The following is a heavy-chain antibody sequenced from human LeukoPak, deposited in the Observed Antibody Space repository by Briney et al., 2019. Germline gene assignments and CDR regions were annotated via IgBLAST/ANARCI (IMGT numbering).Heavy chain of an antibody. CDR3: AREDAHDAFDV. CDR2: IYYSGST. V-gene: IGHV4-59*08. CDR1: GGSISSYY. J-gene: IGHJ3*01. Sequence: SETLSLTCTVSGGSISSYYWSWIRQPPGKGLEWIGYIYYSGSTNYKPSLKSRVTMSVDTSKKQFSLKLSSVTAADTAVYYCAREDAHDAFDVWGQGALVTVSS.